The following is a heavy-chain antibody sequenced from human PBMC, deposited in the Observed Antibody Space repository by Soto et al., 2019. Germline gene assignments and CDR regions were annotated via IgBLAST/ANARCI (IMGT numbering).Heavy chain of an antibody. CDR1: GFTFSSYW. Sequence: SLRLSCAASGFTFSSYWMSWVLQAPGKGLEWVANIKQDGSEKYYVDSVKGRFTISRDNAKNSLYLQMNSLRAEDTAVYYCASIGVVVPAAFLWTYFDYWGQGTLVTVSS. J-gene: IGHJ4*02. CDR3: ASIGVVVPAAFLWTYFDY. D-gene: IGHD2-2*01. V-gene: IGHV3-7*01. CDR2: IKQDGSEK.